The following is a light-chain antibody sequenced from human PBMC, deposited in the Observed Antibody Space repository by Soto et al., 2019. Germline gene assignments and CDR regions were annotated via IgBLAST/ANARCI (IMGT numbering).Light chain of an antibody. Sequence: DIPMPQSPSTLSASVGDRVTITCRASQSISSWLAWYQQKPGKAPKLLIYKASSLESGVPSRFSGSRSGTEFTLTISSLQPDDFATYYCQQYNSYPYTFGQGTKLEIK. CDR3: QQYNSYPYT. V-gene: IGKV1-5*03. CDR2: KAS. CDR1: QSISSW. J-gene: IGKJ2*01.